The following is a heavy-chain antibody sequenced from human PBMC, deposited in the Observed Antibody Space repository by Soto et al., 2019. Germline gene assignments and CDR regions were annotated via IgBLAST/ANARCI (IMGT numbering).Heavy chain of an antibody. CDR1: GYTFTSYG. Sequence: ASVKVSCKASGYTFTSYGISWVRQAPGQGLEWMGWISVYNGNTDYAQKFQGRVTMTTDTSTNTAYMELRSLRSDDTAVYYCATSYDSGFDPWGQGTLVTVSS. D-gene: IGHD5-12*01. CDR2: ISVYNGNT. J-gene: IGHJ5*02. V-gene: IGHV1-18*04. CDR3: ATSYDSGFDP.